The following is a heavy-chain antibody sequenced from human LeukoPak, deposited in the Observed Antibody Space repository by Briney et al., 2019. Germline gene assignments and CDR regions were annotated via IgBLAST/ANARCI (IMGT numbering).Heavy chain of an antibody. CDR2: IYPGDSDT. J-gene: IGHJ4*02. Sequence: GESLKISCQGSGYTFTDHWIAWVRQVPGKGLEWMGIIYPGDSDTTYSPSFQGQVTISADKSINTAYLQWNSLKASDTAIYYCARLVDISLDGHFDYWGQGTPVTVSS. CDR3: ARLVDISLDGHFDY. CDR1: GYTFTDHW. D-gene: IGHD5-12*01. V-gene: IGHV5-51*01.